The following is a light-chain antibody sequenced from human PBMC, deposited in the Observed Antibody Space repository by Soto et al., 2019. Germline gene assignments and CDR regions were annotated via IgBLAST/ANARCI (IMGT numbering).Light chain of an antibody. V-gene: IGLV1-40*01. CDR1: SSNFGAGYD. CDR3: QTYDSSLSGFV. J-gene: IGLJ1*01. Sequence: QSVLTQPPSVSGAPGRKVTISCTGSSSNFGAGYDVHWYQQLPGTAPKLLIFENSDRPSGVPDRFSGSKSGTSASLAIFGLQAEDEADYYCQTYDSSLSGFVFGSGTKVTVL. CDR2: ENS.